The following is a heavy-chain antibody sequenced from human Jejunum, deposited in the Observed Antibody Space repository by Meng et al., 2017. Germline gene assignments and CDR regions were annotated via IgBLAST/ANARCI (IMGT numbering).Heavy chain of an antibody. J-gene: IGHJ4*02. D-gene: IGHD3-22*01. CDR2: ISNSGNT. CDR1: GGSISSGDYF. CDR3: ARSMYYYDSCGYSWPYYFDY. Sequence: SETLSLTCTVSGGSISSGDYFWTWIRQYPGRGLEWIGHISNSGNTYSDPSLKSLVSISIDTSKNQFSLKLSSVTAADTAVYYCARSMYYYDSCGYSWPYYFDYWGQGTLVTVSS. V-gene: IGHV4-31*01.